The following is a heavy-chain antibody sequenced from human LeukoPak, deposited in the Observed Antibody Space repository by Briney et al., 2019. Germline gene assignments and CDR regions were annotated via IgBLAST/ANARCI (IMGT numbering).Heavy chain of an antibody. D-gene: IGHD5-18*01. Sequence: PGGSLRLSCAASGFTFSSYSMNWVRQAPGKGLEWVSSISSSSSYIYYADSVKGRFTISRDNAKNSLYLQINSLRAEDTAVYYCARDSYGYSPPDYWGQGTLVTVSS. J-gene: IGHJ4*02. CDR1: GFTFSSYS. CDR2: ISSSSSYI. CDR3: ARDSYGYSPPDY. V-gene: IGHV3-21*01.